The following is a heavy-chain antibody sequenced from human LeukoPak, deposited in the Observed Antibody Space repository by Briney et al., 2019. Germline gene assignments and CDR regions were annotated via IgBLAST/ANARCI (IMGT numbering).Heavy chain of an antibody. CDR2: MNPNSGNT. CDR3: ARGDGHDNGMDV. CDR1: GYTFTSYD. J-gene: IGHJ6*02. Sequence: ASVKVYCKASGYTFTSYDINWVRQATGQGLEWMGWMNPNSGNTGYAQKFQGRVTMTRNTSISTAYMELSSLRSEDTAVYYCARGDGHDNGMDVWGQGTTVTVSS. D-gene: IGHD6-6*01. V-gene: IGHV1-8*01.